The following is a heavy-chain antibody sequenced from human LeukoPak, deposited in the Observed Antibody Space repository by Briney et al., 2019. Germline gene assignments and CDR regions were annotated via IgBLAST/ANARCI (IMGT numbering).Heavy chain of an antibody. CDR2: ISAYNGYT. CDR1: GGTFSSYA. Sequence: GASVKVSCRASGGTFSSYAIRWVRQAPGQGLEWMGWISAYNGYTNYAQNFQGRVTMTTDTSTSTAFMELRSLTSDDTAVYYCARSEGATRNRAHDYWGQGTLVTVSS. J-gene: IGHJ4*02. CDR3: ARSEGATRNRAHDY. D-gene: IGHD1-26*01. V-gene: IGHV1-18*01.